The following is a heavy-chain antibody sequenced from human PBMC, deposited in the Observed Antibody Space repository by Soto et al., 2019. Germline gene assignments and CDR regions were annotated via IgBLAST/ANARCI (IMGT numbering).Heavy chain of an antibody. J-gene: IGHJ6*03. V-gene: IGHV3-33*01. D-gene: IGHD4-17*01. CDR2: IWYDGSNK. CDR3: ARESDYGDYVSFYYYYYMDV. CDR1: GFTFSSYG. Sequence: SLRLSCAASGFTFSSYGMHWVRQAPGKGLEWVAVIWYDGSNKYYADSVKGRFTISRDNSKNTLYLQMNSLRAEDTAVYYCARESDYGDYVSFYYYYYMDVWGKGPRSPSP.